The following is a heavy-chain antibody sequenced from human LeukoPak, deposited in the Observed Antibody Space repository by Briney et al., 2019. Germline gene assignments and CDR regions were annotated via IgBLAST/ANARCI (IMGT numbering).Heavy chain of an antibody. D-gene: IGHD6-6*01. Sequence: SQTLSLTCTVSGGSINSGSFYWSWIRQPAGKGLEWIGRIYTSGSTNYNPSLKSRVTISVDTSKNQISLKLTSVTAADTAVYYCARHLTELWSIVARRGWFDPWGQGTLVTVSS. CDR1: GGSINSGSFY. CDR3: ARHLTELWSIVARRGWFDP. J-gene: IGHJ5*02. CDR2: IYTSGST. V-gene: IGHV4-61*02.